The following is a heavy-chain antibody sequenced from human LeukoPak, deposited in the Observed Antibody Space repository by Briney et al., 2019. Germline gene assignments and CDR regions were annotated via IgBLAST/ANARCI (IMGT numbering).Heavy chain of an antibody. J-gene: IGHJ4*02. Sequence: PSETLSLTCAVYGGSFSGYYWSWIRQPPGKGLEWIGEINHSGSTNYNPSLKSRVTISVDTSKNQFSLKLSSVTAADTAVYYCAREGVAIGFARFPIFNYWGQGTLVTVSS. CDR3: AREGVAIGFARFPIFNY. CDR2: INHSGST. D-gene: IGHD3-3*01. V-gene: IGHV4-34*01. CDR1: GGSFSGYY.